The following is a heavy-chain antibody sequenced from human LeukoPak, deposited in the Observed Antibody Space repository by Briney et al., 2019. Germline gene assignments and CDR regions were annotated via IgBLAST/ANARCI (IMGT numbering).Heavy chain of an antibody. CDR2: ISWDASGT. D-gene: IGHD3/OR15-3a*01. Sequence: GGSLRLSCAASGFNFGHYAMQWVRQAPGKGLEWVSLISWDASGTYYADSVKGRFTISRDNAKNTLYLQMNTLRAEDTAMYYCARGGLGAVDYWGPGTLVTVSS. CDR1: GFNFGHYA. J-gene: IGHJ4*02. CDR3: ARGGLGAVDY. V-gene: IGHV3-43D*03.